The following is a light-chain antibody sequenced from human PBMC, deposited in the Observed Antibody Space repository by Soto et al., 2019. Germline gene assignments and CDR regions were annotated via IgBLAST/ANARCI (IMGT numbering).Light chain of an antibody. Sequence: QSALTQPASVSGSPGQPITISCSGTSSDIGGYNYVSWYQQHPGKAPKLMIYEVSNRPSGVSNRFSGSKSGNTASLTISGLQAEDEADYYCSSHTSSSTLVFGGGTKLTVL. CDR1: SSDIGGYNY. CDR3: SSHTSSSTLV. J-gene: IGLJ2*01. CDR2: EVS. V-gene: IGLV2-14*01.